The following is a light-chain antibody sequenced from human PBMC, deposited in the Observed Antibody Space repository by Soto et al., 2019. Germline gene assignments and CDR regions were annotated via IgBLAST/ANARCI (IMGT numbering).Light chain of an antibody. CDR3: QQRTNWTPIT. Sequence: IVFTKSPSTLSLSPGERATLSYRASQSVSSYLAWYQQKPGQAPRLLIYDASNRATGTPARFSGSGSGTDFPLTLSRLEPEDFAIYYRQQRTNWTPITFGQGTRLEIK. J-gene: IGKJ5*01. CDR1: QSVSSY. CDR2: DAS. V-gene: IGKV3-11*01.